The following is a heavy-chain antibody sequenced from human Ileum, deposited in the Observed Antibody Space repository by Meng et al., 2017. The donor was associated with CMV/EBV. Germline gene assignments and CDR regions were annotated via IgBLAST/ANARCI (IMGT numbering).Heavy chain of an antibody. CDR1: GDSVYTNNVA. Sequence: VHLQQSGPVLVKPTHTHPLTCCISGDSVYTNNVAWHWIRQSPLRGLEWLGRTAYTSKWDYAYSVSVKSRITISPDTSKNQFSLQLMSVTPEDTAVYYCAIEPELLRFDHWGQGTLVTVSS. V-gene: IGHV6-1*01. D-gene: IGHD6-6*01. CDR2: TAYTSKWDY. J-gene: IGHJ4*02. CDR3: AIEPELLRFDH.